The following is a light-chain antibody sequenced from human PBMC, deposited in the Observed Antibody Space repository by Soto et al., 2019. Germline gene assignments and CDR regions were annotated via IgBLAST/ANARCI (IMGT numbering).Light chain of an antibody. J-gene: IGLJ1*01. CDR3: TSYTKSSPLV. V-gene: IGLV2-14*01. CDR2: EVT. CDR1: SSDVGGYNF. Sequence: QSALTQPASVSGSPGQSITISCTGTSSDVGGYNFVCWFQQHPGKVPKLLIYEVTNWPSGVSNRFSGSKSGNTASLTISGLQAEDEADYYCTSYTKSSPLVFGTGTKVTVL.